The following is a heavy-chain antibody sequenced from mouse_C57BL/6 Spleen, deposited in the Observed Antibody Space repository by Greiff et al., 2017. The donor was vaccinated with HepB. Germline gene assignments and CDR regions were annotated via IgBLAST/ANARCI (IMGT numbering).Heavy chain of an antibody. CDR3: ARRGYSNWAMDY. CDR1: GYTFTDYY. Sequence: EVQLQQSGPELVKPGASVKISCKASGYTFTDYYMNWVKQSHGKSLEWIGDINPNNGGTSYNQKFKGKATLTVDKSSSTAYMELRSLTSEDSAVYYCARRGYSNWAMDYWGQGTSATVSS. J-gene: IGHJ4*01. CDR2: INPNNGGT. V-gene: IGHV1-26*01. D-gene: IGHD2-5*01.